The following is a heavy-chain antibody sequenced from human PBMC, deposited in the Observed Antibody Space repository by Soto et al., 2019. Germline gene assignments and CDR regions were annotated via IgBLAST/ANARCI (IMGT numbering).Heavy chain of an antibody. J-gene: IGHJ6*02. Sequence: SETLSLTCTVSGGSISSGSYYWGWIRQPPGKGLEWIGSIFYSGSTYYNPSLKSRVTISVDTSKNQFSLKLSSVTAADTAVYYCACIFYGGYSYGFYSYGLDVWGQGTTVTVSS. CDR1: GGSISSGSYY. V-gene: IGHV4-39*01. D-gene: IGHD5-18*01. CDR2: IFYSGST. CDR3: ACIFYGGYSYGFYSYGLDV.